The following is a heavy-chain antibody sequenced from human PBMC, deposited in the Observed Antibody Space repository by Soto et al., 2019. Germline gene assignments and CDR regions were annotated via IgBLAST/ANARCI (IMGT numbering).Heavy chain of an antibody. CDR2: IIPIFGTA. Sequence: SVKVSCKASGGTFSSYAISWVRQAPGQGLEWMGGIIPIFGTANYAQKFRGRVTITADESTSTAYMELSSLRSEDTAVYYCARDPSAGNWFDPWGQGTLVTVSS. J-gene: IGHJ5*02. CDR1: GGTFSSYA. D-gene: IGHD6-25*01. CDR3: ARDPSAGNWFDP. V-gene: IGHV1-69*13.